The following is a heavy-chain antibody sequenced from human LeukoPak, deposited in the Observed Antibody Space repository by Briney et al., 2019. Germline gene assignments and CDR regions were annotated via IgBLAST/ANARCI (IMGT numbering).Heavy chain of an antibody. Sequence: GGSLRLSCVVSGLTFSSYAFHWVRQAPGKGLDWVAIMSHDGSQTYYADSVKGRFTISRDNSKNTLYLHLNSLRLEDTAVYYCARDSPTYSSSWCDYWGQGTLVTVSS. CDR3: ARDSPTYSSSWCDY. CDR2: MSHDGSQT. V-gene: IGHV3-30*04. CDR1: GLTFSSYA. D-gene: IGHD6-13*01. J-gene: IGHJ4*02.